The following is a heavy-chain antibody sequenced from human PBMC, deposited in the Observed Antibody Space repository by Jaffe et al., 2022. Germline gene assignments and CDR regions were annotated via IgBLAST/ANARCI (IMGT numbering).Heavy chain of an antibody. J-gene: IGHJ6*03. CDR1: GGSISSYY. Sequence: QVQLQESGPGLVKPSETLSLTCTVSGGSISSYYWSWIRQPPGKGLEWIGYIYYSGSTNYNPSLKSRVTISVDTSKNQFSLKLSSVTAADTAVYYCARSYYYGSGSYLILNYYMDVWGKGTTVTVSS. CDR3: ARSYYYGSGSYLILNYYMDV. V-gene: IGHV4-59*01. CDR2: IYYSGST. D-gene: IGHD3-10*01.